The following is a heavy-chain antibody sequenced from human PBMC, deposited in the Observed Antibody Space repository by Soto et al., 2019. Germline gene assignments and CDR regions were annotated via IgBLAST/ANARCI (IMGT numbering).Heavy chain of an antibody. Sequence: QLQLQESGPGLVKPSETLSLTCTVSGGSISSSSYYWGWIRQPPGKGLEWIGSIYYSGSTYYNPSLKSRVTTSVEPSKNQFSLKLSSVTAADTAVYYCASQQLVHYYYGMDVWGQGTTVTVSS. V-gene: IGHV4-39*01. CDR3: ASQQLVHYYYGMDV. CDR2: IYYSGST. CDR1: GGSISSSSYY. D-gene: IGHD6-13*01. J-gene: IGHJ6*02.